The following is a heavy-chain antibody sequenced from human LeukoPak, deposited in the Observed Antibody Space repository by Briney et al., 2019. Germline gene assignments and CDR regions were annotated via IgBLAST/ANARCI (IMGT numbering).Heavy chain of an antibody. D-gene: IGHD3-10*01. V-gene: IGHV4-34*01. J-gene: IGHJ4*02. Sequence: RSSETLSPTCTVYGGSFSGYYWSWIRQPPGQGLEWVGEINRSGSTNYSPSLKSRVTISVDTSKNQFSLKLSSVTAADTAVYYCARLYGSGSYYNYWGQGTLVTVSS. CDR1: GGSFSGYY. CDR2: INRSGST. CDR3: ARLYGSGSYYNY.